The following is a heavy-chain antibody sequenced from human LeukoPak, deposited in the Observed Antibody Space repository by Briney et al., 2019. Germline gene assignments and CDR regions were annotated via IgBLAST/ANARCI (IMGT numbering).Heavy chain of an antibody. Sequence: GGSLRLCCAASGFTFSSYAMSWVRQAPGKGLEWVSAISGSGGSTYYADSVKGRFTISRDNSKNTLYLQMNSLRAEDTAVYYCATINGEEYYFDYWGEGTLVTVSS. CDR2: ISGSGGST. D-gene: IGHD3-10*01. CDR3: ATINGEEYYFDY. J-gene: IGHJ4*02. CDR1: GFTFSSYA. V-gene: IGHV3-23*01.